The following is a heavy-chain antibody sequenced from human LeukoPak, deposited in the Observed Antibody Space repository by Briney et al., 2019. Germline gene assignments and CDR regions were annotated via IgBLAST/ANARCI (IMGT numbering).Heavy chain of an antibody. J-gene: IGHJ4*02. V-gene: IGHV3-48*01. Sequence: PVGCLSLSRAASVVTLTSYVISWGRRSASHGRGCGSYIGRTSSNIYYADSVQGRFTFSGHKPHHTPHLHMNSLRAEDAAVYYCARESRIVVVPAASTYSGQGTLVTVSS. CDR3: ARESRIVVVPAASTY. CDR1: VVTLTSYV. D-gene: IGHD2-2*01. CDR2: IGRTSSNI.